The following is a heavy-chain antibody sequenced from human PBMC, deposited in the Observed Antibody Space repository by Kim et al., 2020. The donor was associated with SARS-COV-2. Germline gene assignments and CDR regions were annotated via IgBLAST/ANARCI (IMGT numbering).Heavy chain of an antibody. J-gene: IGHJ4*02. CDR3: AATGPGYDPWSGYSGY. V-gene: IGHV3-9*01. Sequence: SVKGRFTISRDNAKNSLYLQMNSLRAEDTALYYCAATGPGYDPWSGYSGYWGQGTLVTVSS. D-gene: IGHD3-3*01.